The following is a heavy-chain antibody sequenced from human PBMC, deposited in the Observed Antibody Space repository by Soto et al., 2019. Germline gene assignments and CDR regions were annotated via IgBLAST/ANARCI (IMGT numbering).Heavy chain of an antibody. V-gene: IGHV1-18*01. CDR1: GFTFTSYA. Sequence: QVHLVQSGAEVKMPGASVKVSCKASGFTFTSYAFTWVRQAPGQGLEWMGWISAYNGNTNYARNFRGRVTMTTASSTSTVSMELGSLTADDTAVYFCARDFTGWPPDGVDSWGQGTLVSVSA. D-gene: IGHD3-16*01. CDR2: ISAYNGNT. CDR3: ARDFTGWPPDGVDS. J-gene: IGHJ4*02.